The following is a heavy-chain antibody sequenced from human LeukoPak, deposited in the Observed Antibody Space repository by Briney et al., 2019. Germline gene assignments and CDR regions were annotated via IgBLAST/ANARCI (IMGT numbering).Heavy chain of an antibody. D-gene: IGHD3-10*01. CDR1: GGSISSSNW. CDR3: ASFTYYYGSGRRRQTVYHDY. CDR2: IYHSGST. V-gene: IGHV4-4*02. Sequence: SGTLSLTCDVSGGSISSSNWWSWVRQPPGKGLEWIGEIYHSGSTNYNPSLKSRVTISVDTSKNQFSLKLSSVTAADTAVCYCASFTYYYGSGRRRQTVYHDYWGQGTLVTVSS. J-gene: IGHJ4*02.